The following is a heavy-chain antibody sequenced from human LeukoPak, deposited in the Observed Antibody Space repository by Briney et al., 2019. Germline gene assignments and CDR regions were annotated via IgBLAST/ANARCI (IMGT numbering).Heavy chain of an antibody. CDR3: ARVLRGQQLDH. Sequence: WGSLRLSCAASGFSLSSYEMNWVRQAPGKGLEWVSYISSSGSTIYYADSVKGRFTISRDSAKNSLYLQMNSLRAEDTAVYYCARVLRGQQLDHWGQGTLVTVSS. CDR1: GFSLSSYE. J-gene: IGHJ4*02. V-gene: IGHV3-48*03. D-gene: IGHD6-13*01. CDR2: ISSSGSTI.